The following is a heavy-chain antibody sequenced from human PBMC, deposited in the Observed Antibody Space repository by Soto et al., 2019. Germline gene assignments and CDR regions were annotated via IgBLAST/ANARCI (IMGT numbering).Heavy chain of an antibody. D-gene: IGHD2-2*01. CDR3: ARGGGRYCTSTTCGGFDP. CDR1: GGSISGYY. CDR2: INHSGST. J-gene: IGHJ5*02. Sequence: SETLSLTCAVYGGSISGYYWSWIRQPPGKGLEWIGEINHSGSTNYNPSLKSRVTISVDTSKNQFSLFLSSVTAADTAVYDCARGGGRYCTSTTCGGFDPWGQGTLVTVSS. V-gene: IGHV4-34*01.